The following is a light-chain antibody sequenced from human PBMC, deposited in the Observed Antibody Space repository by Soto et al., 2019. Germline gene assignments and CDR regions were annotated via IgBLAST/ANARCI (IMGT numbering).Light chain of an antibody. Sequence: IQMTHSPSSLSASVGDRVTITFRASQSISSYLNWYQQKPGKAPKLLIYAASSLQSGVPPRFSGSGSGTDFTLTISSLQPEDFATYYCQQSYSTITFGQGTLLEI. CDR1: QSISSY. J-gene: IGKJ5*01. CDR2: AAS. V-gene: IGKV1-39*01. CDR3: QQSYSTIT.